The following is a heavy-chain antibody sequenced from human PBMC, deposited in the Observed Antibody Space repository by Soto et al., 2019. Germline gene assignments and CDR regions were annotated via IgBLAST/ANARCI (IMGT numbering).Heavy chain of an antibody. Sequence: ASVKVSCKASGYTFTSYCISWVRQAPGQGLEWMGWISASNGFTNYAQKLQGRVTMTTDTSTSTAHMELRSLTSDDTAVYYCARGRRNYDYIWGSYRTRDAFDIWGQGTMVTVSS. D-gene: IGHD3-16*02. V-gene: IGHV1-18*01. J-gene: IGHJ3*02. CDR1: GYTFTSYC. CDR2: ISASNGFT. CDR3: ARGRRNYDYIWGSYRTRDAFDI.